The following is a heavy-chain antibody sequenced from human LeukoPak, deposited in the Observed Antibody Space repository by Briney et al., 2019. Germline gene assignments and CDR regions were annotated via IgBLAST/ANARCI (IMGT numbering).Heavy chain of an antibody. J-gene: IGHJ4*02. D-gene: IGHD5-18*01. CDR2: MNPNSGNT. CDR3: ARRNTAMVAGLDY. Sequence: ASVKVSCKAFGYTFTTYDINWVRQATGQGLEWMGWMNPNSGNTAYAQKFQGRVTMARNTSISTAFMELSGLRSEDTAVYFCARRNTAMVAGLDYWGQGSLVTVSP. CDR1: GYTFTTYD. V-gene: IGHV1-8*01.